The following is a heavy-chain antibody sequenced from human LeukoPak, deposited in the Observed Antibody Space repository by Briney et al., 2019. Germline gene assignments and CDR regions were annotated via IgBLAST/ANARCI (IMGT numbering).Heavy chain of an antibody. CDR2: IIPIFGTA. D-gene: IGHD7-27*01. Sequence: SVKVSCKASGGTFSSYAISWVRQAPGQGLEWMGGIIPIFGTANYAQKFQGRVTITADESTSTAYMELSSLRSEDTAVYYCARTDGDSLGAFDIWGQGTMVTVSS. CDR1: GGTFSSYA. J-gene: IGHJ3*02. CDR3: ARTDGDSLGAFDI. V-gene: IGHV1-69*13.